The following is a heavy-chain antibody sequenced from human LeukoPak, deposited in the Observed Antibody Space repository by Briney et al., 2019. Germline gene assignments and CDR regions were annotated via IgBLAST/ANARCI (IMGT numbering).Heavy chain of an antibody. Sequence: GESLKISCKGSGYSFTNYWIGWVRQMPGKGLEWMGIIYPGDSDTRYSPSFQGQVTISADKSISTAYLQWSSLKASDTAMYYCARTLAYCGGDCSAFDYWGQGTLVTVSS. D-gene: IGHD2-21*02. CDR1: GYSFTNYW. CDR3: ARTLAYCGGDCSAFDY. V-gene: IGHV5-51*01. J-gene: IGHJ4*02. CDR2: IYPGDSDT.